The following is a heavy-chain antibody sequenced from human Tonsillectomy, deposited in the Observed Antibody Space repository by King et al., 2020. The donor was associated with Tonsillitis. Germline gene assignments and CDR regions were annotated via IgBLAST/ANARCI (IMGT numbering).Heavy chain of an antibody. D-gene: IGHD3-9*01. Sequence: QLVQSGAEVKKPGASVKVSCRASGYIFTNHDINWVRQATGQGLEWMGWMNPNSGNTGYALKFQGRGTMTRDTSISTAYMELSSLISEDTAAYYCGRVWGRYLDGFSDYWAQGTLVTVSS. V-gene: IGHV1-8*01. CDR1: GYIFTNHD. J-gene: IGHJ4*02. CDR3: GRVWGRYLDGFSDY. CDR2: MNPNSGNT.